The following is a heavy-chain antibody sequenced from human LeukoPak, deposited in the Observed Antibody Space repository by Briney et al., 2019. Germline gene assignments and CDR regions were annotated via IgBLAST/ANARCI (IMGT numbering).Heavy chain of an antibody. Sequence: SVKVSCEASGFTFTSYVVRWVRQARGQRLEWIGWIVVGSGNTNYAQKFQERVTITRDMSTSTAYMELSSLRFEDTAVYYCAADRAGSYFSFVYWGQGTPVTVSS. J-gene: IGHJ4*02. D-gene: IGHD3-10*01. CDR3: AADRAGSYFSFVY. CDR1: GFTFTSYV. V-gene: IGHV1-58*01. CDR2: IVVGSGNT.